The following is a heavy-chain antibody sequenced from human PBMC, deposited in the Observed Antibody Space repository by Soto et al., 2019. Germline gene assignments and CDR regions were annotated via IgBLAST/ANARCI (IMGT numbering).Heavy chain of an antibody. D-gene: IGHD1-7*01. V-gene: IGHV3-53*01. CDR2: IYSGGAT. Sequence: PGGSLRLSXAASGFDVSNTYMSWVRQAPGKGLDWVSIIYSGGATYYADSVKGRFTISRDNSKNTLYLQMNSLRAEDTALYYCARVSKGTIYSPHAFDVWGQGTMVTVSS. CDR3: ARVSKGTIYSPHAFDV. CDR1: GFDVSNTY. J-gene: IGHJ3*01.